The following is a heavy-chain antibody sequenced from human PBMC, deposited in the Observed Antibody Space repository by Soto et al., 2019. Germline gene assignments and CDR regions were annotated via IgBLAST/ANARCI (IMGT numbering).Heavy chain of an antibody. CDR3: AREGYSSGAPGDYYYGMDV. J-gene: IGHJ6*01. V-gene: IGHV3-30-3*01. CDR2: ISYDGSNK. D-gene: IGHD6-19*01. Sequence: QVQLVESGGGVVQPGRSLRLSCAASGFTFSSYAMHWVRQAPGKGLEWVAVISYDGSNKYYADSVKGRFTISRDKSKNTLYLQMNSLRAEDTAVYYCAREGYSSGAPGDYYYGMDVW. CDR1: GFTFSSYA.